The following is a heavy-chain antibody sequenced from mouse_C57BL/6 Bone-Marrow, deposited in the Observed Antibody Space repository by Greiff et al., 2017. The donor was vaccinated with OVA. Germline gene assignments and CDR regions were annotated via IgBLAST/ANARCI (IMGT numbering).Heavy chain of an antibody. D-gene: IGHD1-1*01. CDR2: INPNNGGT. CDR1: GYTFTDYY. J-gene: IGHJ2*01. V-gene: IGHV1-26*01. Sequence: VQLQQSGPELVKPGASVKISCKASGYTFTDYYMNWVKQSHGKSLEWIGDINPNNGGTSYNQKFKGKATLTVDKSSSTAYMELRSLTSEDSAVYYCARAHYYGSRDYFDYWGQGTTLTVSS. CDR3: ARAHYYGSRDYFDY.